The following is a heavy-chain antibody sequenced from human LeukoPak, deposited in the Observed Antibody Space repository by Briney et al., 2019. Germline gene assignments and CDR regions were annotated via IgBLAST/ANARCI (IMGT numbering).Heavy chain of an antibody. V-gene: IGHV3-53*01. J-gene: IGHJ4*02. D-gene: IGHD6-25*01. CDR1: GFTFSNYS. CDR2: IYSGGDT. Sequence: SGGSLRLSCAASGFTFSNYSMNWVRQAPGKGLEWVSVIYSGGDTYYADSVKGRFTISRDNSKNTLYLQMNSLRAEDTAVYYCARPGYSTGAFDYWGQGTLVTVSS. CDR3: ARPGYSTGAFDY.